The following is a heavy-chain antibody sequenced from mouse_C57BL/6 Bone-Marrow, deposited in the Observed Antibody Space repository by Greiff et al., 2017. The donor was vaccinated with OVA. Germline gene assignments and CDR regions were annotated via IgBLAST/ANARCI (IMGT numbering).Heavy chain of an antibody. D-gene: IGHD1-1*01. V-gene: IGHV5-9-1*02. CDR3: TRVDYYYGPTWFAY. J-gene: IGHJ3*01. Sequence: EVQVVESGEGLVKPGGSLKLSCAASGFTFSSYAMSWVRQTPETRLEWVAYISSGGDYIYYAATVKGRFTISRDNARNTLYLQMSSLKSEDTAMYYCTRVDYYYGPTWFAYWGQGTLVTVSA. CDR2: ISSGGDYI. CDR1: GFTFSSYA.